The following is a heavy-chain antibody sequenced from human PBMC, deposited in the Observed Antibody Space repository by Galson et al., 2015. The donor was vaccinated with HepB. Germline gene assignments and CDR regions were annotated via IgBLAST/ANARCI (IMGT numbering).Heavy chain of an antibody. D-gene: IGHD1-26*01. V-gene: IGHV3-48*02. CDR2: ITSSSSTI. J-gene: IGHJ4*02. CDR1: GFSFSSHA. Sequence: SLRLSCAASGFSFSSHAMIWVRQAPGKGLEWVSYITSSSSTIYYADSVKGRFTISRDNAKSSLYLQMHSLRDEDTAVYYCARVKVEATEDYWGQGILVTVSS. CDR3: ARVKVEATEDY.